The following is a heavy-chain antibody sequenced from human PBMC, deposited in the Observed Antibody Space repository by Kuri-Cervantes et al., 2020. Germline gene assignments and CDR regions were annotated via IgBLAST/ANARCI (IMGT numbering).Heavy chain of an antibody. CDR3: ARDQGSDYYDSSGDAAFDI. D-gene: IGHD3-22*01. CDR1: GGSISSYY. Sequence: GSLRLSGTVSGGSISSYYWSWIRQPPGKGLEWIGYIYYSGSTNYNPSLKSRVTISVDTSKNQFSLKLSSVTAADTAVYYCARDQGSDYYDSSGDAAFDIWGQGAMVTVS. V-gene: IGHV4-59*01. J-gene: IGHJ3*02. CDR2: IYYSGST.